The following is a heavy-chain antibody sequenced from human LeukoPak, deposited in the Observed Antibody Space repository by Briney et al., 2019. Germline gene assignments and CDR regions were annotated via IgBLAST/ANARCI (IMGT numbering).Heavy chain of an antibody. Sequence: GRSLRLSCAASGFTFSSYGMHWVRQAPGKGLEWVAVISYDGSNKYYADSVKGRFTISRDNSKNSLYLQMNSLRAEDTAVYYCATMRYCTNGVCYLWWYYMDVWGKGTTVTVSS. V-gene: IGHV3-30*03. CDR1: GFTFSSYG. J-gene: IGHJ6*03. D-gene: IGHD2-8*01. CDR3: ATMRYCTNGVCYLWWYYMDV. CDR2: ISYDGSNK.